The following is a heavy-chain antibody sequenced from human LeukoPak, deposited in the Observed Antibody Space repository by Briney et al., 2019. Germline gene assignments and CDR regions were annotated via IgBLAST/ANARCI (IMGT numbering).Heavy chain of an antibody. CDR1: GYTFTSYG. J-gene: IGHJ3*02. CDR3: ATPGRPGGWRAFDI. Sequence: ASVKVSCKASGYTFTSYGINWVRQAPGQGLEWMGGIIPIFGTANYAQKFQGRVTITADKSTSTAYMELSSLRSEDTAVYYCATPGRPGGWRAFDIWGQGTMVTVSS. CDR2: IIPIFGTA. D-gene: IGHD1-14*01. V-gene: IGHV1-69*06.